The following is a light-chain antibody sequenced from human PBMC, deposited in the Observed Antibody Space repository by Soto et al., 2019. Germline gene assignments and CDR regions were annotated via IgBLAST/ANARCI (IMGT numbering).Light chain of an antibody. Sequence: QSALTQPPSVSGSPGQSVTISCTGTSSDVGAYNFVSWYQQYPGKAPKLIIFDVSARPSGVPDRFSGSKSGNTASLTISGLQADDEADYYCCSYVGTYSPVLGGGTKVTVL. CDR3: CSYVGTYSPV. CDR1: SSDVGAYNF. CDR2: DVS. V-gene: IGLV2-11*01. J-gene: IGLJ2*01.